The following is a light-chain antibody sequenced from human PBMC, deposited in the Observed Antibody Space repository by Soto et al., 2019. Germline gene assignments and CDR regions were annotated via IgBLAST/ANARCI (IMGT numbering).Light chain of an antibody. J-gene: IGKJ4*01. CDR1: QSVSNNY. Sequence: SPATLSSSPGEIPTLSCRASQSVSNNYLAWHQQRPGQAPRLLIFGASNRATGVPDRFTGSASGTDFTLTISRLQPEDFALYFCQQYASSPVTFGGGTKVDIK. V-gene: IGKV3-20*01. CDR2: GAS. CDR3: QQYASSPVT.